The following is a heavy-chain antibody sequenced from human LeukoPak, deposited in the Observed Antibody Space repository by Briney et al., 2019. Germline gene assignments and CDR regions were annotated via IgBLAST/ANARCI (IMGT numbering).Heavy chain of an antibody. Sequence: ASVTVSRKASGYTFTSYDIHWVRQATGQGLEWMGWMNPNSGNTGYAQKFQGRVTMTRNTSISTAYMELSSLRSEDTAVYYCARALRGGSSGWYYWFDPWGQGTLVTVSS. CDR3: ARALRGGSSGWYYWFDP. D-gene: IGHD6-19*01. CDR2: MNPNSGNT. V-gene: IGHV1-8*01. J-gene: IGHJ5*02. CDR1: GYTFTSYD.